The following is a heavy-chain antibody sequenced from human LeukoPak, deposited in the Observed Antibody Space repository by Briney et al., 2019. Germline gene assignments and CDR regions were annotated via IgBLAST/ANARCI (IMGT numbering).Heavy chain of an antibody. CDR1: GFKFDDYD. V-gene: IGHV3-20*04. D-gene: IGHD2-2*01. CDR2: ITWNGGKT. Sequence: PGGSLRLSCTASGFKFDDYDMSWVRQVRGKALEWVFGITWNGGKTGYADSVRGRFAISRDNTKYSLYLQKNSLRAEDTALYYCARDPFCSSSTGCYFEDWFDPWGAGTLVTVSS. J-gene: IGHJ5*02. CDR3: ARDPFCSSSTGCYFEDWFDP.